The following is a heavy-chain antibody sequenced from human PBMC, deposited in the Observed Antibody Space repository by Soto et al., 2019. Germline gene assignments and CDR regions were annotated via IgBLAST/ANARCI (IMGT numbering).Heavy chain of an antibody. Sequence: EVQLVESGGDLVQPGGSLRLSCAASGSIFTNYWMTWVRQAPGKGLEWVANINHDGSETYYLDSVKGRFAISRDNAKNSPLLQMNRLGDEETAIYYCARSLLGPAAFDMWGHGTLVAVSS. CDR3: ARSLLGPAAFDM. J-gene: IGHJ3*02. CDR1: GSIFTNYW. CDR2: INHDGSET. D-gene: IGHD7-27*01. V-gene: IGHV3-7*03.